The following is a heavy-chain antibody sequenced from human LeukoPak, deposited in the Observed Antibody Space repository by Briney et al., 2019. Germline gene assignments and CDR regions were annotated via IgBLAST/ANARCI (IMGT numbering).Heavy chain of an antibody. V-gene: IGHV4-59*12. CDR3: ARGRYRIAAAGTLLRNEFDY. Sequence: PSETLSLTCTVSGGSISSYYWSWIRQPPGKGLEWIGYIYYSGSTNYNPSLKSRVTISVDTSKNQFSLKLSSVTAADTAVYYCARGRYRIAAAGTLLRNEFDYWGQGTLVTVSS. CDR1: GGSISSYY. CDR2: IYYSGST. D-gene: IGHD6-13*01. J-gene: IGHJ4*02.